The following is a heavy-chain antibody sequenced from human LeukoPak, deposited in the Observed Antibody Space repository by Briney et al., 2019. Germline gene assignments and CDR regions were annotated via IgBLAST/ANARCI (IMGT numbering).Heavy chain of an antibody. J-gene: IGHJ4*02. V-gene: IGHV4-59*01. Sequence: SETLSLTCSVSGGSISSYYWSWIRQPPGKGLEWIGYLFSSGSTNYNPSLKSRVTISVDTSKNQFSLKLSSVTAADTAVYYCARDSSYCGGYCYSFDYWGQGTLVTVSS. CDR1: GGSISSYY. D-gene: IGHD2-21*02. CDR3: ARDSSYCGGYCYSFDY. CDR2: LFSSGST.